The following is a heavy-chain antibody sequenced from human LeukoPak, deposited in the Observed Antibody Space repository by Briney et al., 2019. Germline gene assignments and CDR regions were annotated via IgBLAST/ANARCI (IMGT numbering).Heavy chain of an antibody. CDR3: AILAYFGGDCQSLNDY. V-gene: IGHV1-8*01. D-gene: IGHD2-21*02. Sequence: ASVKVSCEASGYTFTSYDINWVRQATGQGLEWMGWMNPNSGNTGYAQKFQGRVTMTRNTSISTAYMELSSLRSEDTAVYYCAILAYFGGDCQSLNDYWGQGTLVTVSS. CDR1: GYTFTSYD. J-gene: IGHJ4*02. CDR2: MNPNSGNT.